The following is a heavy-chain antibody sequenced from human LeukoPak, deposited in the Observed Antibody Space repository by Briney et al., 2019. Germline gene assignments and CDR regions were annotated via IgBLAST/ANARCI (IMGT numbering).Heavy chain of an antibody. D-gene: IGHD3-3*01. CDR1: GGSISSGSYY. J-gene: IGHJ4*02. CDR2: IYTSGST. V-gene: IGHV4-61*02. Sequence: SQTLSLTCTVSGGSISSGSYYWSWIRQPAGKGLEWIGRIYTSGSTNYNPSLKSRVTISVDTSKNQFSLKLSSVTAADTAVYYCARAAIGAYRFHYWGQGSLVTVSS. CDR3: ARAAIGAYRFHY.